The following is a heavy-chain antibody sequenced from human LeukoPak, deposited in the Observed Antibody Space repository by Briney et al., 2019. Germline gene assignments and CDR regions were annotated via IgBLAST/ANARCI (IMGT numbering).Heavy chain of an antibody. D-gene: IGHD1-20*01. J-gene: IGHJ6*03. CDR3: ARGVTGTTYYYYYYMDV. CDR2: ISYSGST. Sequence: TSETLSLTCTVSGDSTSSHSWSWIRQPPGKGLEWLGYISYSGSTNYNPSLKSRVTMSVDTSKNQFSLRLNSVTAADTAVYYCARGVTGTTYYYYYYMDVWGKGTTVTVSS. CDR1: GDSTSSHS. V-gene: IGHV4-59*11.